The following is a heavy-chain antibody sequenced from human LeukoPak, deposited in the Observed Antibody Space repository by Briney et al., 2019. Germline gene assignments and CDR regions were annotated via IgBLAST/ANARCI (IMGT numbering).Heavy chain of an antibody. J-gene: IGHJ4*02. CDR2: ISGSGGRK. Sequence: GGSLRLSCAASGFTFSSYAMSWVRQAAGKGLEGVSAISGSGGRKYYADSVKGGFTISRDNSKNTLYLQMNSLRAEDTAVYYCAKDLGDGDYASPPDYWGQGTLVTVSS. D-gene: IGHD4-17*01. V-gene: IGHV3-23*01. CDR1: GFTFSSYA. CDR3: AKDLGDGDYASPPDY.